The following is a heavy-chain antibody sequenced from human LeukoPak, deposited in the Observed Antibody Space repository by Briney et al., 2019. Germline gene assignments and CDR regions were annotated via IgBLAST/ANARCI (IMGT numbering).Heavy chain of an antibody. CDR1: GFKFSDHY. Sequence: PGGSLRLSCAASGFKFSDHYIDWVRQAPGKGLEWVSAISGSGGSTYYADSVKGRFTISRDNSKNTLYLQMNSLRAEDTAVYYCAKVLLVGSYWGQGTLVTVSS. CDR2: ISGSGGST. J-gene: IGHJ4*02. CDR3: AKVLLVGSY. D-gene: IGHD2-2*01. V-gene: IGHV3-23*01.